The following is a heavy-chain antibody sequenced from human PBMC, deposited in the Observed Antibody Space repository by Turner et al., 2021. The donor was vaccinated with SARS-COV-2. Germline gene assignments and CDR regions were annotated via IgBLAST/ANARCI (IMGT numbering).Heavy chain of an antibody. D-gene: IGHD1-26*01. Sequence: QVQLVQSGAEVKKPGASVKVCCKASGYTFTGYYMHWVRQAPGQGLEWMGWINPNSGGTNYAQKFQGRVTMTRDTSISTAYMELSRLGSDDTAVYYCARDVAVFSMWEPQYYFDYWGQGTLVTVSS. CDR2: INPNSGGT. V-gene: IGHV1-2*02. CDR1: GYTFTGYY. CDR3: ARDVAVFSMWEPQYYFDY. J-gene: IGHJ4*02.